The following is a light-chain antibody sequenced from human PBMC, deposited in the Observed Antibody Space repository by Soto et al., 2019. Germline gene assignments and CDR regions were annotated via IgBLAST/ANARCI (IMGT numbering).Light chain of an antibody. Sequence: ETVLTESPATLPVSPGERITLSCRPSESVDINLAWYQQKPRQAPRLLIYGASTRATDMPGTFSGRGSGTEFTLTISSLQSEEFAFYYCQHYNNWLGTVGGGTKVDIK. CDR1: ESVDIN. CDR2: GAS. J-gene: IGKJ4*01. CDR3: QHYNNWLGT. V-gene: IGKV3-15*01.